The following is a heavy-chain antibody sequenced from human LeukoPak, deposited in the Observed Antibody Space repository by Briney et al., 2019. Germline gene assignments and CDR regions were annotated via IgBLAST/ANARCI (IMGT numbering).Heavy chain of an antibody. Sequence: PSETLSLTCTVSGGSISSYYWSWIRQPPGKGLEWIRYIYYSGSTNYNPSLKSRVTISVDTSKNQFSLKLSSVTAADTAVYYCARFKRLGSSWYAFFDYWGQGTLVTVSS. J-gene: IGHJ4*02. V-gene: IGHV4-59*01. CDR1: GGSISSYY. CDR2: IYYSGST. CDR3: ARFKRLGSSWYAFFDY. D-gene: IGHD6-13*01.